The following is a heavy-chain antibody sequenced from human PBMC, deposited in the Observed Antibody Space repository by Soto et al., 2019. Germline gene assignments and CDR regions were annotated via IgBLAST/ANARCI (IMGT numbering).Heavy chain of an antibody. Sequence: EVQLLESGGGLVQPGGSLRLSCAASGFTFSSYAMSWVRQAPGKGLEWVSAISGSGANTYYADSVKGRFTISRDNSKNTLYLQMNSLRAEDSAMYYCERERSGYRYADSWGQGTLVTVSS. CDR2: ISGSGANT. D-gene: IGHD5-18*01. J-gene: IGHJ4*02. CDR1: GFTFSSYA. CDR3: ERERSGYRYADS. V-gene: IGHV3-23*01.